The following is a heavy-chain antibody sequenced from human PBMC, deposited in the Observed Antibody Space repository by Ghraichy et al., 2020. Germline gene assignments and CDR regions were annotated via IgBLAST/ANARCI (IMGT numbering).Heavy chain of an antibody. J-gene: IGHJ3*02. D-gene: IGHD6-6*01. CDR1: GFTFSSYW. V-gene: IGHV3-74*01. CDR3: ARETDRRQLVSQAFDI. Sequence: GGSLRLSCAASGFTFSSYWMHWVRQAPGKGLVWVSRINSDGSSTIYADSVKGRFTISRDNAKNTLYLQMNSLRAEDTAVYYCARETDRRQLVSQAFDIWGQGTMVTVSS. CDR2: INSDGSST.